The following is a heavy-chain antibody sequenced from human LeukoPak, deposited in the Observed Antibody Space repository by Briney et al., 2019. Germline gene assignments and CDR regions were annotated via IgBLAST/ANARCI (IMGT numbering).Heavy chain of an antibody. D-gene: IGHD5-12*01. J-gene: IGHJ4*02. CDR2: IYHSGST. V-gene: IGHV4-38-2*01. Sequence: PGGSLRLSCAASGFSFSRYWMSWVRQAPGKGLEWIGSIYHSGSTYYNPSLKSRVTISVDTSKNQFSLKLSSVTAADTAVYYCAGVSYPWIFDYWGQGTLVTVSS. CDR3: AGVSYPWIFDY. CDR1: GFSFSRYW.